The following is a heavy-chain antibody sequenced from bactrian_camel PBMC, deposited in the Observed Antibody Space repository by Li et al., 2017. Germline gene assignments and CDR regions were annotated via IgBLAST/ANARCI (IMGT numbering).Heavy chain of an antibody. CDR1: PETYHNHC. D-gene: IGHD3*01. CDR2: IDGSGQYT. J-gene: IGHJ4*01. Sequence: VQLVESGGGAVQAEGSLRLSCAASPETYHNHCMGWFRQVPGKETEGVARIDGSGQYTFYTDATKGRFTISRADNTLYLQMNDLKPEDSAMYYCAAMVTTGCSVSPETFRWWGQGTQVTVS. CDR3: AAMVTTGCSVSPETFRW. V-gene: IGHV3S6*01.